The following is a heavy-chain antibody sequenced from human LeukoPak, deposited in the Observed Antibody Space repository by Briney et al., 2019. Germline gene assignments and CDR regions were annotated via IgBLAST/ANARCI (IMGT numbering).Heavy chain of an antibody. CDR3: VSPRGFSYGYFDY. D-gene: IGHD5-18*01. J-gene: IGHJ4*02. V-gene: IGHV4-39*01. CDR1: GGSISSSSAY. Sequence: PSETLSLTCTVSGGSISSSSAYWGWIRQPPGKGREWIGSIYYSKITYYNPSLKSRVTISADTSKNQFSLTLGSVSATDTAVYYCVSPRGFSYGYFDYWGQGTLVTVSS. CDR2: IYYSKIT.